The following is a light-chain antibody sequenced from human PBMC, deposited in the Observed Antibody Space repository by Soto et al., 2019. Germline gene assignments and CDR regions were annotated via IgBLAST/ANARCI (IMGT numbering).Light chain of an antibody. CDR1: NSDVGYYNY. CDR3: SSYTSSTTRV. CDR2: DIS. Sequence: QSALTQPASVSGSPGQSIAISCTGTNSDVGYYNYVSWYQQHPGKAPKLLIYDISNRPSGVSNRFSGSQSGNTASLTISGLQAEDEADYYCSSYTSSTTRVFGGGTKLTVL. J-gene: IGLJ2*01. V-gene: IGLV2-14*03.